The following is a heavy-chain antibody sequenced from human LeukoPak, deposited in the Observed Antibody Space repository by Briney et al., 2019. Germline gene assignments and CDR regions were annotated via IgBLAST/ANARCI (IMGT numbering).Heavy chain of an antibody. CDR3: ARAGYYDSSTDAFDI. D-gene: IGHD3-22*01. CDR1: GFPFSSYA. J-gene: IGHJ3*02. CDR2: ISYDGGNK. Sequence: GGSLRLSCAASGFPFSSYAMHWVRQAPGKGLEWVAVISYDGGNKYYADSVKGRFTISRDNSKNTLYLQMNSLRAEDTAVYYCARAGYYDSSTDAFDIWGQGTMVTVSS. V-gene: IGHV3-30-3*01.